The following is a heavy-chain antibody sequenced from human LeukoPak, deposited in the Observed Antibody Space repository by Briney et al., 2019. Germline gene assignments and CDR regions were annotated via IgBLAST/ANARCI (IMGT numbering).Heavy chain of an antibody. Sequence: SETLSLTCSVSGGSISSYYWSWIRQPPGKALEWIGYIYYSGSTNYNPSLKSRVTISVDTSKNQFSLKLSSVTAADTAVYYCARVTRGSYYYGMDVWGQGTTATVSS. D-gene: IGHD1-26*01. CDR2: IYYSGST. CDR1: GGSISSYY. V-gene: IGHV4-59*01. J-gene: IGHJ6*02. CDR3: ARVTRGSYYYGMDV.